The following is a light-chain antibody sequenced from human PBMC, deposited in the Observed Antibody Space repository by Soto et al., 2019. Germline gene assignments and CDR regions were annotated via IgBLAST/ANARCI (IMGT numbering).Light chain of an antibody. CDR3: VSYTSSTTYV. CDR1: SSDVGGSNF. J-gene: IGLJ1*01. CDR2: DVA. V-gene: IGLV2-14*03. Sequence: QPASVSDSPGQSITISCTGTSSDVGGSNFVSWYQQHPGKPPKLIIYDVANRPSGVSNRFSGSKSGSTASLIISRLQTEDEADYYCVSYTSSTTYVFGTGTKVTVL.